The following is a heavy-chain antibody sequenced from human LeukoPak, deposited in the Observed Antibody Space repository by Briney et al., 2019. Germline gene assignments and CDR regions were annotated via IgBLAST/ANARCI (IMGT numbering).Heavy chain of an antibody. J-gene: IGHJ4*02. CDR2: INHSGST. CDR1: GGSFSGYY. Sequence: SETLSLTCAAYGGSFSGYYWSWIRQPPGKGLEWIGEINHSGSTNYNPSLKSRVTISVDTSKNQFSLKLSSVTAADTAVYYCARANRPYYYDSSGYYSYYFDYWGQGTLVTVSS. D-gene: IGHD3-22*01. CDR3: ARANRPYYYDSSGYYSYYFDY. V-gene: IGHV4-34*01.